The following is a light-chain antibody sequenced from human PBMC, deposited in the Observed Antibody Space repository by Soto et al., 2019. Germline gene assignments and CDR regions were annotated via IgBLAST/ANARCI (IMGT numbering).Light chain of an antibody. V-gene: IGKV1-9*01. CDR2: TAS. Sequence: DIQLTQSPSFLSASVGDRVTITCRASQDITSHLAWYQQKPGKAPNLLIHTASTLQTGVPSRFSGSGSGTEFTLTISSLQPEDFATYYCQQRKNYPITCGQGTRLEIK. CDR3: QQRKNYPIT. J-gene: IGKJ5*01. CDR1: QDITSH.